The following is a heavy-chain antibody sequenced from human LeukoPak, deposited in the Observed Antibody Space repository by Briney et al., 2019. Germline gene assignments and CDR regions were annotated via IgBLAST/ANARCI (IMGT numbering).Heavy chain of an antibody. D-gene: IGHD2-2*01. J-gene: IGHJ4*02. CDR3: ARGGAFCSITTCHEFDH. CDR1: GYTFTGSY. Sequence: ASVKVSCKTSGYTFTGSYLHWVRQVPGQGLEWMGWTNPSTGGTKSAQQFEGRVTMTRDTSNTTGYLELRSLRLDDTATYYCARGGAFCSITTCHEFDHWGQGTLVIVSS. V-gene: IGHV1-2*02. CDR2: TNPSTGGT.